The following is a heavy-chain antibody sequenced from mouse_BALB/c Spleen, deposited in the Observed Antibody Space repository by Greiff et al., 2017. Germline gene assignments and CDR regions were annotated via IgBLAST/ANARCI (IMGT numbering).Heavy chain of an antibody. CDR1: GFTFSSYG. CDR3: AREGYAYFDY. D-gene: IGHD3-1*01. J-gene: IGHJ2*01. V-gene: IGHV5-6-3*01. Sequence: EVNVVESGGGLVQPGGSLKLSCAASGFTFSSYGMSWVRQTPDKRLELVATINSNGGSTYYPDSVKGRFTISRDNAKNTLYLQMSSLKSEDTAMYYCAREGYAYFDYWGQGTTLTVSS. CDR2: INSNGGST.